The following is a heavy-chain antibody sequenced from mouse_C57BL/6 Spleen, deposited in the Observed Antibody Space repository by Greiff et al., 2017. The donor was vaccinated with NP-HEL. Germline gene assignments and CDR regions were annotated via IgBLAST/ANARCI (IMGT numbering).Heavy chain of an antibody. CDR2: ISYDGSN. J-gene: IGHJ4*01. Sequence: DVKLQESGPGLVKPSQSLSLTCSVTGYSITSGYYWNWIRQFPGNKLEWMGYISYDGSNNYNPSLKNRISITRDTSKNQFFLKLNSVTTEDTATYYCAHYDGYYFRGYYAMDYWGQGTSVTVSS. CDR3: AHYDGYYFRGYYAMDY. CDR1: GYSITSGYY. D-gene: IGHD2-3*01. V-gene: IGHV3-6*01.